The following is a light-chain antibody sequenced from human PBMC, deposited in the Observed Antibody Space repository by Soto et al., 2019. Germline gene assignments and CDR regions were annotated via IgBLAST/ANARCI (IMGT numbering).Light chain of an antibody. CDR2: AAS. Sequence: DIQMTQSPSSVSASVGDRVTITCRASQGTSTWLAWYQQKHGKAPKLLNYAASSLQSSVPSRFSGSAFWTDFTLTITSLQPEDFATCYCQQTKSFPITLGQGTRLEIK. J-gene: IGKJ5*01. CDR1: QGTSTW. V-gene: IGKV1-12*01. CDR3: QQTKSFPIT.